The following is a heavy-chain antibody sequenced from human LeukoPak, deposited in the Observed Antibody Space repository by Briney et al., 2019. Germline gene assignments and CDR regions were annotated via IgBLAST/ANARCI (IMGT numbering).Heavy chain of an antibody. CDR2: IYTSGSN. D-gene: IGHD3-3*01. CDR3: ARESASINFWCCYLPGKYNWFDP. CDR1: GGSISSYY. Sequence: SETLSLTCTVSGGSISSYYWSWIRRPAGKGLEWIGRIYTSGSNNYNPSLKSRVTISVDTSKNQFSLKLSSVTAADTAVYYCARESASINFWCCYLPGKYNWFDPWGQGTLVTVSS. J-gene: IGHJ5*02. V-gene: IGHV4-4*07.